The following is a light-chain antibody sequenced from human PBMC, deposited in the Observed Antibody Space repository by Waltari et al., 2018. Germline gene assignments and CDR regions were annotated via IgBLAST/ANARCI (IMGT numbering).Light chain of an antibody. Sequence: DIQMTQSPYTLSASVGDRVTIACRSSQSISNWVAWYQQQPGKAPKFLIYTASKLQSWVPSMFSGSGSGTEFTLTISSLQPDDFATFYCQQYNSYPWTFGQGTKVEIK. J-gene: IGKJ1*01. CDR2: TAS. V-gene: IGKV1-5*03. CDR3: QQYNSYPWT. CDR1: QSISNW.